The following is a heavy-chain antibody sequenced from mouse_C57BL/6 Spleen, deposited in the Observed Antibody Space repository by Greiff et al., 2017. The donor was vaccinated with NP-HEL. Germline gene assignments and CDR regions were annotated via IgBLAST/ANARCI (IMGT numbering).Heavy chain of an antibody. Sequence: QVHVKQSGPELVKPGASVKISCKASGYTFTDYYINWVKQRPGQGLEWIGWIFPGSGSTYYNEKFKGKATLTVDKSSSTAYMLLSSLTSEDSAVYFCAREGKRGSPYYFDYWGQGTTLTVSS. D-gene: IGHD1-1*01. CDR2: IFPGSGST. J-gene: IGHJ2*01. CDR3: AREGKRGSPYYFDY. V-gene: IGHV1-75*01. CDR1: GYTFTDYY.